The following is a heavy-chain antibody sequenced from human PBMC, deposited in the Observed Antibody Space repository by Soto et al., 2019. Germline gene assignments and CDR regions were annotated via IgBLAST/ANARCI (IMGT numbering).Heavy chain of an antibody. Sequence: TLALTWTFSGCPLITGGYYWSGLRQHPGKGLEWIGYIYYSGSTFYNPSLKSRLRMSVDTSKNQFSLELTSVTAADTAVYYCARSAHGDVVDSWVQGSRVTV. J-gene: IGHJ4*02. CDR3: ARSAHGDVVDS. CDR2: IYYSGST. V-gene: IGHV4-31*02. CDR1: GCPLITGGYY. D-gene: IGHD7-27*01.